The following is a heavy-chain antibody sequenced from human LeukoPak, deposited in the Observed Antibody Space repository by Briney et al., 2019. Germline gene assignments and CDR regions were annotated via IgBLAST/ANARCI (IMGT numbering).Heavy chain of an antibody. CDR3: ARRGDQGLAYYYYMDV. Sequence: SETLSLTCTVSGGSISSSSYYWSWIRQPPGKGLEWIGYIYYSGSTNYNPSLKSRVTVSVDTSKNQFSLKLSSVTAADTAVYYCARRGDQGLAYYYYMDVWGKGTTVTVSS. D-gene: IGHD3-16*01. CDR1: GGSISSSSYY. J-gene: IGHJ6*03. CDR2: IYYSGST. V-gene: IGHV4-61*05.